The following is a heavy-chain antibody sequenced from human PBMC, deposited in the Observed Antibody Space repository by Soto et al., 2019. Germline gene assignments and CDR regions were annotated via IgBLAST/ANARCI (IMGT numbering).Heavy chain of an antibody. Sequence: GGSLRLSCAASGFTFSSYSMNWVRQAPGKGLEWVSSISSGSSYIYYADSVKGRFTISRDNAKNSLYLQMNSLRAEDTAVYYCARSSGGSGKLWNYYGMDVWGQGTPVTVSS. J-gene: IGHJ6*02. V-gene: IGHV3-21*06. CDR3: ARSSGGSGKLWNYYGMDV. D-gene: IGHD3-10*01. CDR2: ISSGSSYI. CDR1: GFTFSSYS.